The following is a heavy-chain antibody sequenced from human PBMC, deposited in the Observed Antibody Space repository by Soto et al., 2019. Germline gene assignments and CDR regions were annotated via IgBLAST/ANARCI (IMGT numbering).Heavy chain of an antibody. CDR3: AREHGGRSWCVGVYYFFVMDV. CDR2: ISSSGDAI. Sequence: EVQLVESGGDLVQTGGSLRLSCAASGFIFSDYTMTWVRQAPGRGLEFVSHISSSGDAIFYAESVQGRFTVSRDNAKNLLYREMNSPRDDATAVYFCAREHGGRSWCVGVYYFFVMDVWCQGTAVTVSS. J-gene: IGHJ6*02. D-gene: IGHD6-13*01. V-gene: IGHV3-48*02. CDR1: GFIFSDYT.